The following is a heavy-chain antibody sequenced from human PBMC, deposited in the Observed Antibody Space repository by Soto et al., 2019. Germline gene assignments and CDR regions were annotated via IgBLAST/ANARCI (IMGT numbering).Heavy chain of an antibody. CDR3: VKFRGRAYHYYYMDV. Sequence: DVQPLESGGGSVQRGGSLRLSCAASGFTFSTYGMTWVRQAPGKGLEWVSYGGSGGSTYYADSVKGRFTISRDNSKNTLYLQMNSLRAEDTAVYYCVKFRGRAYHYYYMDVWGNGTTVTVSS. D-gene: IGHD3-16*01. V-gene: IGHV3-23*01. CDR2: GGSGGST. CDR1: GFTFSTYG. J-gene: IGHJ6*03.